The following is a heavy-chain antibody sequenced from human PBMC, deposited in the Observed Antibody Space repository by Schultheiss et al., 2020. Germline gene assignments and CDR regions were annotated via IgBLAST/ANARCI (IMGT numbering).Heavy chain of an antibody. J-gene: IGHJ4*02. CDR2: IYHSGST. Sequence: SETLSLTCTVSGGSISSSSYYWGWIRQPPGKGLEWIGSIYHSGSTYYNPSLKSRVTISVDTSKNQFSLKLSSVTAADTAVYYCAKQLRYFDWSDYWGQGTLVTVSS. CDR1: GGSISSSSYY. V-gene: IGHV4-39*01. D-gene: IGHD3-9*01. CDR3: AKQLRYFDWSDY.